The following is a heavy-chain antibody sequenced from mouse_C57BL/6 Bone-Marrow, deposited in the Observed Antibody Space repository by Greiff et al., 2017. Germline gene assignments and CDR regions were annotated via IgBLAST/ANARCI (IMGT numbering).Heavy chain of an antibody. V-gene: IGHV3-6*01. Sequence: ESGPGLVKPSQSLSLTCSVTGYSITSGYYWNWIRQFPGNKLEWMGYISYDGSNNSNPSLKNRISITRDTSKNQFFLKLNSVTTEDTATYYCARDGDYNWYFDVWGTGTTVTVSS. J-gene: IGHJ1*03. CDR2: ISYDGSN. CDR3: ARDGDYNWYFDV. D-gene: IGHD2-4*01. CDR1: GYSITSGYY.